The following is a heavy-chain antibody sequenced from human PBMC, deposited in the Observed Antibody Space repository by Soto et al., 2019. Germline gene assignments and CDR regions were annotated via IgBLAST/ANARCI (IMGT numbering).Heavy chain of an antibody. CDR3: ASGGGDTAMVRSPYYYYGMDV. CDR2: IIPIFGTE. V-gene: IGHV1-69*13. Sequence: SVKVSCKASGGTFSSYAISWVRQAPGQGLEWMGGIIPIFGTENYAQKFQGRVTITADESTSTAYMELSSLRSEDTAVYYCASGGGDTAMVRSPYYYYGMDVWGQGTTVTVSS. CDR1: GGTFSSYA. D-gene: IGHD5-18*01. J-gene: IGHJ6*02.